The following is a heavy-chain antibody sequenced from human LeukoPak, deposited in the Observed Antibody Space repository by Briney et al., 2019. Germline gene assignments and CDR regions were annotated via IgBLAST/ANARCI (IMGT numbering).Heavy chain of an antibody. D-gene: IGHD6-13*01. J-gene: IGHJ6*02. V-gene: IGHV1-69*04. CDR1: GGTFSSYA. Sequence: SVKVSCKASGGTFSSYAISWVRQGPGQGLEWMGRIIPIFGIANYAEKFQGRVTVTADKSTSTAYMELSSLRSEDTAVYYCARGGIAAAGTIEDYYYYGMDVWGQGTTVTVSS. CDR3: ARGGIAAAGTIEDYYYYGMDV. CDR2: IIPIFGIA.